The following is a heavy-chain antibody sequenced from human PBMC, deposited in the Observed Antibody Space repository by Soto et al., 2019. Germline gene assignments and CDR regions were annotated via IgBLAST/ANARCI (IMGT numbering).Heavy chain of an antibody. J-gene: IGHJ4*02. CDR3: AHRLSAPTGILPFDY. D-gene: IGHD6-13*01. V-gene: IGHV2-5*02. Sequence: SGPTLVKPTQTLTLTCTFSGFSLSTSGVGVGWIRQPPGKALEWLALIYWDDDKRYSPSLKSRLTITKDTSKNQVVLTMTNMDPVDTATYYCAHRLSAPTGILPFDYWGQGTLVTVSS. CDR2: IYWDDDK. CDR1: GFSLSTSGVG.